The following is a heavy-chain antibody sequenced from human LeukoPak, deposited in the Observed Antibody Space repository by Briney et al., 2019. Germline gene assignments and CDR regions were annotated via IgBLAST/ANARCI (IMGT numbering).Heavy chain of an antibody. CDR1: GFTFNTYG. D-gene: IGHD6-19*01. J-gene: IGHJ4*02. Sequence: GGSLRLSCSASGFTFNTYGMHWVRQAPGKGLEWVAFIRYDGSDKYYADSVKGRFTISRDNSKNTVYLQMNSLRAEDTAVYYCARDFSSGWTTEDYWGQGTLVTVSS. V-gene: IGHV3-30*02. CDR2: IRYDGSDK. CDR3: ARDFSSGWTTEDY.